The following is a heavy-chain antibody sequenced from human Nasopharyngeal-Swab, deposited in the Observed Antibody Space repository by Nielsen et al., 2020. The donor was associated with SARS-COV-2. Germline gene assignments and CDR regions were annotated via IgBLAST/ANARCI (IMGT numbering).Heavy chain of an antibody. V-gene: IGHV3-23*01. CDR2: ISGSGGST. J-gene: IGHJ6*02. Sequence: GESLKISCAASGFTFSSSGMDWVRQTPGKGLEWVSAISGSGGSTYYADSVKGRFTISRDNSKNTLYLQMNSLRAEDTAVYYCAKDTKYYGMDVWGQGTTVTVSS. CDR3: AKDTKYYGMDV. D-gene: IGHD2-2*01. CDR1: GFTFSSSG.